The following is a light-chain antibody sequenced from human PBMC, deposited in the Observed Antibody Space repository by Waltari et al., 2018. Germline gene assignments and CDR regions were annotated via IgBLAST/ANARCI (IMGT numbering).Light chain of an antibody. J-gene: IGKJ4*01. V-gene: IGKV3-15*01. CDR3: QQYNERPPLT. CDR1: QNVGSD. Sequence: EIVMTQSPVILSVSPGDGAPLACRASQNVGSDLAWYQQKPGQPPRLLIYDASTRASDIPARFSGRGSGTEFTLTISSLQSEDFAIYYCQQYNERPPLTFGGGTKVDIK. CDR2: DAS.